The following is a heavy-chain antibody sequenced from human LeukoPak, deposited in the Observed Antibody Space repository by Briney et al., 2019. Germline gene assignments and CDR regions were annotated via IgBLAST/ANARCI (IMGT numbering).Heavy chain of an antibody. V-gene: IGHV3-7*03. CDR1: GFTFSDCW. CDR2: IKQDGSEM. J-gene: IGHJ3*02. CDR3: ARPRDRENYWRAFDI. Sequence: GGSLRLSCAASGFTFSDCWMTWVRQAPGTGLEWVANIKQDGSEMHYVDSVKGRFTISRDNAKNSLHLQMNSLRADDTAVYYCARPRDRENYWRAFDIWGQGTMVTVSS. D-gene: IGHD1-7*01.